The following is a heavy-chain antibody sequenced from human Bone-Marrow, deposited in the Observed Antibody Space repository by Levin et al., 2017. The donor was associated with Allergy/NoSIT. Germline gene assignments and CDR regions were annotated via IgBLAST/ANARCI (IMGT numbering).Heavy chain of an antibody. J-gene: IGHJ6*02. CDR3: ARVGYSSSISYYYYGMDV. Sequence: SQTLSLTCTVSGGSVSSGSYYWSWIRQPPGKGLEWIGYIYYSGSTNYNPSLKSRVTISVDTSKNQFSLKLSSVTAADTAVYYCARVGYSSSISYYYYGMDVWGQGTTVTVSS. D-gene: IGHD6-6*01. CDR2: IYYSGST. V-gene: IGHV4-61*01. CDR1: GGSVSSGSYY.